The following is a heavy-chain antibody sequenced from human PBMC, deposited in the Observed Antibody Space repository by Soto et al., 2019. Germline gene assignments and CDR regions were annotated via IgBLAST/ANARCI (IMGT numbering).Heavy chain of an antibody. J-gene: IGHJ3*02. D-gene: IGHD6-13*01. V-gene: IGHV3-13*01. Sequence: PGGSLRLSCAASGFTFSSYDMHWVRQATGKGLEWVSAIGTAGDTYYPGSVKGRFTISRENAKNSLYLQMNSLRAGDSAVYYCARDPTLGVGSAAGTAAYAFDIWGQGTMVTVSS. CDR1: GFTFSSYD. CDR2: IGTAGDT. CDR3: ARDPTLGVGSAAGTAAYAFDI.